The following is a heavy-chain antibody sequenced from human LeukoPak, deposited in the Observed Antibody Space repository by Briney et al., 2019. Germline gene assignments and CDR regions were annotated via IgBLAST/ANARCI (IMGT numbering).Heavy chain of an antibody. CDR3: AREVVAVAGTRFFDY. D-gene: IGHD6-19*01. CDR2: ISSSSSYI. V-gene: IGHV3-21*01. J-gene: IGHJ4*02. Sequence: GGSLRLSCAASGFTFSSYSMNWVRQAPGKGLEWVSSISSSSSYICYADSVKGRFTISRDNAKNSLYLQMNSLRAEDTAVYYCAREVVAVAGTRFFDYWGQGTLVTVSS. CDR1: GFTFSSYS.